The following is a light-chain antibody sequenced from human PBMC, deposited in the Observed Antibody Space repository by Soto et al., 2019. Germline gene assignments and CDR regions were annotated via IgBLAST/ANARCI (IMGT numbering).Light chain of an antibody. CDR2: KAS. CDR3: QQYSSYSWT. CDR1: QSISSW. J-gene: IGKJ1*01. V-gene: IGKV1-5*03. Sequence: DIQMTQSPSTLSASVGDRVTITCRASQSISSWLAWYQKKPGKAPKLLIYKASSLESGVPSRFSGSGSGTEFTLTISSLQPDDFATYYCQQYSSYSWTFGQGTKVKIK.